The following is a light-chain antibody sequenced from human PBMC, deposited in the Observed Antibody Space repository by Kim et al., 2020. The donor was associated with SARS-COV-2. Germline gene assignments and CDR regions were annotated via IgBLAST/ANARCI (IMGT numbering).Light chain of an antibody. J-gene: IGKJ1*01. CDR1: QGINRY. CDR2: AAS. Sequence: ASVGDRVTLSCRARQGINRYLAWFQQKPEQVPKRLIYAASSLRSVVPSRFSASGSVTEFTLTISSLQPEDFATYYCQQHHSYPWTFGQGTKVDIK. CDR3: QQHHSYPWT. V-gene: IGKV1-17*03.